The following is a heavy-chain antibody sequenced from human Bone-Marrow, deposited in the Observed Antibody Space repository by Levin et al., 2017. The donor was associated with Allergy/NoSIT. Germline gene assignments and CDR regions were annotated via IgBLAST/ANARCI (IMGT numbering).Heavy chain of an antibody. CDR1: GFTFSSYA. V-gene: IGHV3-23*01. CDR2: ISGSGGST. J-gene: IGHJ4*02. CDR3: AKGPHYYDSSYPVG. D-gene: IGHD3-22*01. Sequence: GGSLRLSCAASGFTFSSYAMSWVRQAPGKGLEWVSAISGSGGSTYYADSVKGRFTISRDNSKNTLYLQMNSLRAEDTAVYYCAKGPHYYDSSYPVGWGQGTLVTVSS.